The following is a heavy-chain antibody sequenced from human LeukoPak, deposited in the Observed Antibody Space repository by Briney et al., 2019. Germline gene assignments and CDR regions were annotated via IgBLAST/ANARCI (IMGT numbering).Heavy chain of an antibody. CDR2: ISPSGGIT. J-gene: IGHJ6*03. V-gene: IGHV3-23*01. D-gene: IGHD5-18*01. CDR1: GFTFSSHG. CDR3: AKDGGYRYGGYYYYMDV. Sequence: GGTLRLSCAASGFTFSSHGMNWVRQAPGKGLEWVSGISPSGGITYYTDSVKGRFTISRDNSRNTLYLQMNSLRAEDTSIYYCAKDGGYRYGGYYYYMDVWGKGTTVTISS.